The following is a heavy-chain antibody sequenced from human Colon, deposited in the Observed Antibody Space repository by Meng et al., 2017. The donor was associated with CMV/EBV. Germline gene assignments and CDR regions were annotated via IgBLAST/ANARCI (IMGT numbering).Heavy chain of an antibody. CDR3: AKGPGYCSSTSCYYFDY. D-gene: IGHD2-2*01. Sequence: FTFSSYAMGWVRQAPGKGLEWVSAISGSGGSTYYADSVKGRFTISRDNSKNTLYLQMNSLRAEDTAVYYCAKGPGYCSSTSCYYFDYWGQGTLVTVSS. V-gene: IGHV3-23*01. J-gene: IGHJ4*02. CDR2: ISGSGGST. CDR1: FTFSSYA.